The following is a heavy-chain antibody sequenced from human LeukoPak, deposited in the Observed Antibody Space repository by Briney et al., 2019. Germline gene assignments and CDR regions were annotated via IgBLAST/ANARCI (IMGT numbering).Heavy chain of an antibody. V-gene: IGHV3-20*04. CDR3: AKVGGYDILTGYYKGAFDY. D-gene: IGHD3-9*01. Sequence: GGSLRLSCAASGFTFDDYGMSWVRQAPGKGLEWVSGINWNGGSTGYADSVKGRFTISRDNSKNTLYLQMNSLRAEDTAVYYCAKVGGYDILTGYYKGAFDYWGQGTLVTVSS. J-gene: IGHJ4*02. CDR2: INWNGGST. CDR1: GFTFDDYG.